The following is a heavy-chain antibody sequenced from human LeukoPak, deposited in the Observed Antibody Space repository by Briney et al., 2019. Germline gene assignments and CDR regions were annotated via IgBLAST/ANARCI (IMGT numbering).Heavy chain of an antibody. J-gene: IGHJ4*02. D-gene: IGHD3-9*01. CDR3: AKDSPHYYDILTGYFDY. CDR1: GFALSNYW. CDR2: ISGSGGST. Sequence: GGSLRLSCVASGFALSNYWMFWVRQAPGKGLEWVSAISGSGGSTYYADSVKGRFTISRDNSKNTLYLQMNSLRAEDTAVYYCAKDSPHYYDILTGYFDYWGQGTLVTVSS. V-gene: IGHV3-23*01.